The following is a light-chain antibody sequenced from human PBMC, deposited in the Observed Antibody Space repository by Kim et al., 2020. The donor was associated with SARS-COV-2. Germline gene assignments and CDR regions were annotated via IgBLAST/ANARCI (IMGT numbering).Light chain of an antibody. Sequence: DVQMTQSPSYVSASVGDRITITCRASQGVSSRVAWYQQKPGKAPKLLIYSGNSLQSGVPSRFSGSGYGTDFTLTISSLQPEDFATYYCQQANNFPYTFGQGTKLEI. CDR2: SGN. CDR3: QQANNFPYT. V-gene: IGKV1-12*01. J-gene: IGKJ2*01. CDR1: QGVSSR.